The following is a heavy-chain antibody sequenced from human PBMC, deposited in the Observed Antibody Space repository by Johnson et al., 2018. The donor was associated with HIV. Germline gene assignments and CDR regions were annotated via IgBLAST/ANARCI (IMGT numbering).Heavy chain of an antibody. CDR2: ISYDGSNK. J-gene: IGHJ3*02. CDR3: ARGMTTVTNHDAFDI. CDR1: GFTFSSYA. D-gene: IGHD4-17*01. V-gene: IGHV3-30-3*01. Sequence: QVQLVESGGGVVQPGRSLRLSCAASGFTFSSYAMHWVRQAPGKGLEWVAVISYDGSNKYYADSVKGRFTISRDNSKNTLYLQMNSLRAEDTAVYYCARGMTTVTNHDAFDIWGQVTMVTVSS.